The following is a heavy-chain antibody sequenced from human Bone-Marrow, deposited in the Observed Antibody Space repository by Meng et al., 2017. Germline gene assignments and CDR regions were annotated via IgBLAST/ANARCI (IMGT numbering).Heavy chain of an antibody. J-gene: IGHJ4*02. CDR1: GGSFSDYY. Sequence: QVQLQQWGAGLLKPSETLSLTFVVSGGSFSDYYWSWIRQPPGKGLEWIGEINHSGSTNYNPSLENRATISVDTSQNNLSLKPSSVTAADSAVYYCARGPTTMAHDFDYWGQGTLVTVSS. CDR3: ARGPTTMAHDFDY. V-gene: IGHV4-34*01. CDR2: INHSGST. D-gene: IGHD4-11*01.